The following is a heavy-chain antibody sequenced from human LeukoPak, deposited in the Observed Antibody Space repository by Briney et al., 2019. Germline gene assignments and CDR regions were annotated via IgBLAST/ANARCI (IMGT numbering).Heavy chain of an antibody. D-gene: IGHD1-1*01. V-gene: IGHV3-23*01. CDR1: GFTFSSYA. Sequence: GGSLRLSCAASGFTFSSYAMSWVRQAPGKGLDWVSAIRLGGSVTYNADSVKGRFTIFRDNSKNTLYLQMNSLRVEDTAIYYCAKALEPPFWFDYWGQGTLVTVSS. CDR3: AKALEPPFWFDY. CDR2: IRLGGSVT. J-gene: IGHJ4*02.